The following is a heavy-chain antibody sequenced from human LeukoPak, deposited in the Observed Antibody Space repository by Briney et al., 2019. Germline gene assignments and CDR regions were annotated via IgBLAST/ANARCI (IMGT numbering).Heavy chain of an antibody. CDR3: ARGLLSGGSCYSECYYYYYGMDV. CDR1: GYTVTSYG. CDR2: ISAYNGNT. J-gene: IGHJ6*02. V-gene: IGHV1-18*01. Sequence: ASVKVSCKASGYTVTSYGIIWLRQAPGQGLEGMGWISAYNGNTDYAQKLQGRVTMTTDKSPSTASMELRRLRCDDTAVYYCARGLLSGGSCYSECYYYYYGMDVWGQGTTVAVSS. D-gene: IGHD2-15*01.